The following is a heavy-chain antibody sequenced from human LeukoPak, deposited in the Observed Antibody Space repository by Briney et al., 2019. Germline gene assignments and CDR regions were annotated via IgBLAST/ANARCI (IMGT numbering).Heavy chain of an antibody. V-gene: IGHV4-39*07. J-gene: IGHJ4*02. CDR1: GGSISSSSYY. Sequence: KPSETLSLTCTVSGGSISSSSYYWGWIRQPPGKGLEWIGSIYYSGSTYYNPSLKSRVTISVDTSKNQFSLKLSSVTAADTAVYYCARAPIEGWLQSLGEYYFDYWGQGTLVTVSS. D-gene: IGHD5-24*01. CDR3: ARAPIEGWLQSLGEYYFDY. CDR2: IYYSGST.